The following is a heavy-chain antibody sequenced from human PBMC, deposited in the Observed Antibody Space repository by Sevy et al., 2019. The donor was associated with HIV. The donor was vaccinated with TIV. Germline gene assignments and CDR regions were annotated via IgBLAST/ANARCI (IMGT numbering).Heavy chain of an antibody. CDR1: GGTFSSYA. D-gene: IGHD2-15*01. Sequence: ASVKVSCKASGGTFSSYAISWVRQAPGQGLEWMGGIIPIFGTVNYAQKFQGRVTITADESTSTAYMELSSLRSEDTAVYYCARDRVSVSSVVVVAATSYNWFDPWGQGTLVTVSS. CDR3: ARDRVSVSSVVVVAATSYNWFDP. V-gene: IGHV1-69*13. J-gene: IGHJ5*02. CDR2: IIPIFGTV.